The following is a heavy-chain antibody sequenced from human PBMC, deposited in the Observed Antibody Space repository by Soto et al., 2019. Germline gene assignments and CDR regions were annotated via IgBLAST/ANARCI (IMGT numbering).Heavy chain of an antibody. V-gene: IGHV1-58*01. J-gene: IGHJ6*03. D-gene: IGHD5-12*01. CDR3: AARSVATRGYFYMDV. Sequence: QMQLVQSGPEVKEPGTSVKVSCKASGFTFSNSAVQWVRQARGERLEWIGWIVVGSGNTNYAQKLQERVTIIRDMSTSTAYMELSSLRSEATAVYYCAARSVATRGYFYMDVLGEGTTGTVSS. CDR2: IVVGSGNT. CDR1: GFTFSNSA.